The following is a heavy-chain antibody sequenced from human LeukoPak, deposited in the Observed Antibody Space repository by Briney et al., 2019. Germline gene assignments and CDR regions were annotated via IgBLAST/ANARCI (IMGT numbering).Heavy chain of an antibody. CDR2: IHHSGST. V-gene: IGHV4-34*01. CDR1: GGSFNDYC. Sequence: PSETLSLTSGVYGGSFNDYCWSWIRQSPGTGLEWIGEIHHSGSTNYNSSLESRVTISIDTPNNQFSLKLTSVTAADTAVYYCASHKYPVQAFDVWGQGTMVTVSS. D-gene: IGHD2-2*02. J-gene: IGHJ3*01. CDR3: ASHKYPVQAFDV.